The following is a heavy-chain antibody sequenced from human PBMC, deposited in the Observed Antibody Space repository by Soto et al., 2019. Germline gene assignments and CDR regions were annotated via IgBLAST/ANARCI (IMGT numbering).Heavy chain of an antibody. D-gene: IGHD2-15*01. Sequence: QVQLVQSGAEVKKPGSSVKVSCKASGGTFSSYAISWVRQAPGQGLEWMGGIIPIFGTANYAQKFQGRVTITADESTSTAYMELSSLRSEDTAVYYCARYCSGGSCYPGGGYYYGMDVWCQGTTVTVSS. CDR2: IIPIFGTA. J-gene: IGHJ6*02. V-gene: IGHV1-69*01. CDR1: GGTFSSYA. CDR3: ARYCSGGSCYPGGGYYYGMDV.